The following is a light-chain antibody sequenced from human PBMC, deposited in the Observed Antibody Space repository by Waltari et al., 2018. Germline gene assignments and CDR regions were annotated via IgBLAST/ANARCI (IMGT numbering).Light chain of an antibody. Sequence: QAALTQSPSVSGSPGQSVTISCAGTSSDIGGYNRVSWYQQHPGKAPKLMIYEVSKRPSGVSDRFPGSKSGNTASLTISGLQAEDEADYYCSSYSSSSSVLFGGGTRLTVL. CDR2: EVS. CDR3: SSYSSSSSVL. V-gene: IGLV2-14*01. J-gene: IGLJ2*01. CDR1: SSDIGGYNR.